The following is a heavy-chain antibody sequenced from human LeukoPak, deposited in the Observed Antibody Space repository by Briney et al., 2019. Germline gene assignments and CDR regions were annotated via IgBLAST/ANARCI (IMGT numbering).Heavy chain of an antibody. J-gene: IGHJ4*02. D-gene: IGHD2-2*03. CDR3: AKHGYCSGISCFFDF. V-gene: IGHV3-23*01. Sequence: GGSLRLSCAASGFTLSSYAMSWVRQAPGKGLEWVSGISGSGPYTFYTDSVKGRFTISRDSSKNTLYLQMNSLRAEDTALYYCAKHGYCSGISCFFDFWGQGTLVTVSS. CDR1: GFTLSSYA. CDR2: ISGSGPYT.